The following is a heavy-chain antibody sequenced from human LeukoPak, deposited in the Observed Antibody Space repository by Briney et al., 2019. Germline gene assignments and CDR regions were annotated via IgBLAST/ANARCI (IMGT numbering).Heavy chain of an antibody. CDR1: GFTFSSYA. CDR3: ARLVGGSYSDY. D-gene: IGHD1-26*01. CDR2: ISSNGGST. Sequence: GGSLRLSCAASGFTFSSYAMHWVRQAPGKGLEYVSTISSNGGSTYYANSVKGRFTISRDNSKNTLYLQMGSLRAEDMAVYCCARLVGGSYSDYWGQGTLVTVSS. J-gene: IGHJ4*02. V-gene: IGHV3-64*01.